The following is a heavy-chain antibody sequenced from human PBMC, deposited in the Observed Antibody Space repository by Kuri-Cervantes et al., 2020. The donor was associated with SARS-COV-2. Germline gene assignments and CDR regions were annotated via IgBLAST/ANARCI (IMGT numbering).Heavy chain of an antibody. Sequence: GESLKISCAASGFTVSSNYMSWVRQAPGKGLEWVSVIYSGGSTYYADSVKGRFTTSRDNSKNTLYLQMNSLRAEDTAVYYCARDLGPSGFDYWGQGTLVTVSS. CDR3: ARDLGPSGFDY. J-gene: IGHJ4*02. D-gene: IGHD3-10*01. CDR1: GFTVSSNY. CDR2: IYSGGST. V-gene: IGHV3-66*02.